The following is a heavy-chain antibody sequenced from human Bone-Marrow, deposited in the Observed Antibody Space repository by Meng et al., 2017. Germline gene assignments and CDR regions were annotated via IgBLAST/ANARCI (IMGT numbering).Heavy chain of an antibody. CDR3: ARADYGGNSRDRRGGAFDI. CDR2: MNPNSGNT. Sequence: ASVKVSCKASGYTFTSYDINWVRQATGQGLEWMGWMNPNSGNTGYAQKFQGRVTITRNTSISTAYMELSSLRSEDTAVYYCARADYGGNSRDRRGGAFDIWGQGTMVTVSS. D-gene: IGHD4-23*01. V-gene: IGHV1-8*03. J-gene: IGHJ3*02. CDR1: GYTFTSYD.